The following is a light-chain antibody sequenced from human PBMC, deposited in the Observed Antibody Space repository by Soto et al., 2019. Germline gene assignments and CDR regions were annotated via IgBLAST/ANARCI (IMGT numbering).Light chain of an antibody. Sequence: QSALTQPPSVSGSPGQSVAISCTGTSSDVGTYNRVSWYQQPPGTAPRLMIYDVSNRPSGVPDRFSGSKSGNTASLTISGLQAEDEADYYCSSYTRTSTYVFGPGTKLTVL. V-gene: IGLV2-18*02. J-gene: IGLJ1*01. CDR1: SSDVGTYNR. CDR2: DVS. CDR3: SSYTRTSTYV.